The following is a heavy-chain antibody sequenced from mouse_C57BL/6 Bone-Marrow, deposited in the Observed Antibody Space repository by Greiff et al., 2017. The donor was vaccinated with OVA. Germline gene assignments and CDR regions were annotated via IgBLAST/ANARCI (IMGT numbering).Heavy chain of an antibody. CDR2: IHPNSGST. V-gene: IGHV1-64*01. CDR1: GYTFTSYW. CDR3: ARSEGYGYARDY. J-gene: IGHJ4*01. Sequence: VQLQQPGAELVKPGASVKLSCKASGYTFTSYWMHWVKQRPGQGLEWIGMIHPNSGSTNYNEKFKSKATLTVDKSSSTAYMQLSSLTSEDSAVYYWARSEGYGYARDYGGKGPSATVSS. D-gene: IGHD2-2*01.